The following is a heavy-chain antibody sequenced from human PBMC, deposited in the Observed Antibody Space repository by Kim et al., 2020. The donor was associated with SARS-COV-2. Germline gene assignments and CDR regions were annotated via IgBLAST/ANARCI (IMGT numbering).Heavy chain of an antibody. V-gene: IGHV4-34*01. Sequence: SETLSLTCAVAGDPFSSYYWTWIRQSPGKGLEWIGEITHGGRANLNPSLGSLVTLSVDTPKNHFSLNLRSATAADMGVYYGADYSDGYRPWGQGTQVTV. J-gene: IGHJ5*02. CDR3: ADYSDGYRP. CDR1: GDPFSSYY. CDR2: ITHGGRA. D-gene: IGHD5-18*01.